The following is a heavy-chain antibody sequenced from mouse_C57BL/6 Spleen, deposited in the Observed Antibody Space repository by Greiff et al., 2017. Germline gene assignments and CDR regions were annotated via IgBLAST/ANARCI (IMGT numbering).Heavy chain of an antibody. D-gene: IGHD1-1*01. Sequence: EVMLVESGEGLVKPGGSLKLSCAASGFTFSSYAMSWVRQTPERRLEWVAYISSGGDYIYYADTVKGRFTISRDNARNTLYLQMSSLKSEDTAMYYCTREEDYYGSSYDYFPLAYWGQGTLVTVSA. J-gene: IGHJ3*01. V-gene: IGHV5-9-1*02. CDR1: GFTFSSYA. CDR2: ISSGGDYI. CDR3: TREEDYYGSSYDYFPLAY.